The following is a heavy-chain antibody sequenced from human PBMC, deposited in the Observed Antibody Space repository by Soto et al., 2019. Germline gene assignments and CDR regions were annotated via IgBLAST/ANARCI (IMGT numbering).Heavy chain of an antibody. CDR1: GGTFSSYG. CDR2: ISAYNGNT. J-gene: IGHJ6*02. CDR3: ARDSSGTTNYYYGMDV. V-gene: IGHV1-18*01. D-gene: IGHD4-17*01. Sequence: ASVRVSCKASGGTFSSYGISLVRQAPGQGLEWMGWISAYNGNTNYAQSLQGRVTMTTDTSTNTAYMELRSLRSDDTAVYYCARDSSGTTNYYYGMDVWGQGTTVTSP.